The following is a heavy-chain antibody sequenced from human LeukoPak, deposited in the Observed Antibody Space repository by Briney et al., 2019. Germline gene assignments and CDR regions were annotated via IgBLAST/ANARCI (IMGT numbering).Heavy chain of an antibody. CDR2: IYHSGST. D-gene: IGHD3-22*01. J-gene: IGHJ5*02. V-gene: IGHV4-38-2*02. CDR1: GYSISSGYY. CDR3: AREDSSGSFGP. Sequence: PSETLSLTCTVSGYSISSGYYWGWIRQPPGKGLEWIGSIYHSGSTHYNPSLKSRVTISVDTSKNQFSLKLSSVTAADTAVYYCAREDSSGSFGPWGQGTLVTVSS.